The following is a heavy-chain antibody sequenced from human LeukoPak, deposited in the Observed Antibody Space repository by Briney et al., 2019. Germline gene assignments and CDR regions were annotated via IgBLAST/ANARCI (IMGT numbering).Heavy chain of an antibody. J-gene: IGHJ4*02. CDR2: ISGSGGST. CDR1: GFTFSNYA. CDR3: AKDGWFGELWLFSY. V-gene: IGHV3-23*01. Sequence: GGSLRLSCAASGFTFSNYAMNWVRQAPGKGLEWVSTISGSGGSTYYADSVKGRFTISRDNSKNTLYLQMNSLRAEDTAVYYCAKDGWFGELWLFSYWGQGTMVTVSS. D-gene: IGHD3-10*01.